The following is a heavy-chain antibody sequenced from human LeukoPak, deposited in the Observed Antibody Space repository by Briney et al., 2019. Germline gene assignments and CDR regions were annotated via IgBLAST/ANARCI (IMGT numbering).Heavy chain of an antibody. CDR2: INPNSGGT. CDR1: GYTFTGYY. D-gene: IGHD5-24*01. Sequence: ASVKVSCKASGYTFTGYYMHWVRQAPGQGLEWMGWINPNSGGTNYAQKFERRVTMTRDTYLSRACRELISGRSDDTAVHYCARDRGGYEGYYFDYWGQGTLVTVSS. J-gene: IGHJ4*02. V-gene: IGHV1-2*02. CDR3: ARDRGGYEGYYFDY.